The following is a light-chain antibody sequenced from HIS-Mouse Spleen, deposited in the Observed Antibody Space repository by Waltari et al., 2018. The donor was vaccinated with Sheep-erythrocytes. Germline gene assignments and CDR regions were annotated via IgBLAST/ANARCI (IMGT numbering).Light chain of an antibody. J-gene: IGLJ3*02. Sequence: SYELTQPPSVSVSPGQTVSITPSGDKLGDKYACWYQQKPGQSPVLVIYQDSKRPSGIPERFSGSNSGNTATLTISGTQAMDEADYYCQAWDSSTAWVFGGGTKLTVL. CDR3: QAWDSSTAWV. V-gene: IGLV3-1*01. CDR1: KLGDKY. CDR2: QDS.